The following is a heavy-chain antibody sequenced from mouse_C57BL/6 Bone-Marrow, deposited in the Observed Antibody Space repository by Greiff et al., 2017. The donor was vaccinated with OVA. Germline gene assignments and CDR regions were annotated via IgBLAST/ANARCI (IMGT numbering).Heavy chain of an antibody. CDR1: GYTFTSYW. V-gene: IGHV1-59*01. CDR3: ARGGYSNSYAMDY. D-gene: IGHD2-5*01. J-gene: IGHJ4*01. CDR2: IDPSDSYT. Sequence: QVQLQQPGAELVRPGTSVKLSCKASGYTFTSYWMPWVKQRPGQGLEWIGVIDPSDSYTNYNQKFKGKATLTVDTSSSTAYMQLSSLTSEDSAVYYSARGGYSNSYAMDYWGQGTSVTVSS.